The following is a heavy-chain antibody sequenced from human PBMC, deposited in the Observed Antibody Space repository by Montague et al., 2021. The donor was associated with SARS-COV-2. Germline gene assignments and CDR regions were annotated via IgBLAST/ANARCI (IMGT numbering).Heavy chain of an antibody. D-gene: IGHD3-10*01. CDR2: INHSGST. CDR3: ARVRYYGSGTSLGMDV. Sequence: SETLSLTCAVYGGSFSGYYWSWIRQPPGKGLEWIGEINHSGSTNYNPSLKSRVTIVVDTSKNQFSLKLSSVTAADTAVYYCARVRYYGSGTSLGMDVWGQGTTVTVSS. J-gene: IGHJ6*02. CDR1: GGSFSGYY. V-gene: IGHV4-34*01.